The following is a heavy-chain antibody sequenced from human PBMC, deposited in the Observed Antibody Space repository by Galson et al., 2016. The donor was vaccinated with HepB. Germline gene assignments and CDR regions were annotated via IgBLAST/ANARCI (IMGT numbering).Heavy chain of an antibody. CDR1: GFTFSSYG. J-gene: IGHJ6*02. CDR2: IPYDGSNK. Sequence: SLRLSCAASGFTFSSYGMHWVRQAPGKGLEWVAVIPYDGSNKYYADSVKGRFTISRDNSKNTLYLQMNSLRAEDTAVYYCAKDTARYCSSTSRSYGMDVWGQGATVTVSS. D-gene: IGHD2-2*01. CDR3: AKDTARYCSSTSRSYGMDV. V-gene: IGHV3-30*18.